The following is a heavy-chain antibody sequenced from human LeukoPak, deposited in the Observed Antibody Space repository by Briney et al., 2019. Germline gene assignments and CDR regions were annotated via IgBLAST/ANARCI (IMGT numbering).Heavy chain of an antibody. Sequence: GRSLRLSCAASGFTVSNSGIPWVRQAPGKGLEWVAVFSHDGSSTYYADSVKGRFTISRDNSKNTLHLQMNSLRADDTAVYYCTRPKWGLHYFDYWGQGALVTVSS. CDR1: GFTVSNSG. V-gene: IGHV3-30-3*01. D-gene: IGHD2-8*01. J-gene: IGHJ4*02. CDR3: TRPKWGLHYFDY. CDR2: FSHDGSST.